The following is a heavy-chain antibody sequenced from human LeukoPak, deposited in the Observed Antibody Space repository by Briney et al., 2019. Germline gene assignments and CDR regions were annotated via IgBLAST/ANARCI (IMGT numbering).Heavy chain of an antibody. V-gene: IGHV3-30*02. CDR2: IRYDGSNK. Sequence: QPGGSLRLSCAASGFTFSSYGMHWVRQAPGKGREWVAFIRYDGSNKYYADSVKGRFTISRDNSKNTLYLQMNSLRAEDTAVYYCAKDSVPAAIFAFDIWGQGTMVTVSS. D-gene: IGHD2-2*01. CDR1: GFTFSSYG. J-gene: IGHJ3*02. CDR3: AKDSVPAAIFAFDI.